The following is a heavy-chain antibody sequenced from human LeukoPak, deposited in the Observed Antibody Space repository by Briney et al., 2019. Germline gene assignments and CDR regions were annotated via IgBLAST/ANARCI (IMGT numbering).Heavy chain of an antibody. CDR1: GGSISSSTYY. J-gene: IGHJ3*02. CDR3: AREGSSYDSSTNDAFDI. V-gene: IGHV4-39*07. CDR2: IYYSGST. Sequence: SETLSLTCTVSGGSISSSTYYWGWIRQPPGKGLEWIGSIYYSGSTYYNPSLKSRVTISVDTSKNQFSLKLSSVTAADTAVYYCAREGSSYDSSTNDAFDIWGQGTMVTVSS. D-gene: IGHD3-22*01.